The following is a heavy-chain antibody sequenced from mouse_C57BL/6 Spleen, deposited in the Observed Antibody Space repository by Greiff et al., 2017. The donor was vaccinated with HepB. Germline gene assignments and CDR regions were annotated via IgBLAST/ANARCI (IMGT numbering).Heavy chain of an antibody. V-gene: IGHV5-16*01. Sequence: EVNVVESEGGLVQPGSSMKLSCTASGFTFSDYYMAWVRQVPEKGLEWVANINYDGSSTYYLDSLKSRFIISRDNAKNILYLQMSSLKSEDTATYYCARDRGYYGSRPYWYFDVWGTGTTVTVSS. CDR3: ARDRGYYGSRPYWYFDV. CDR1: GFTFSDYY. D-gene: IGHD1-1*01. J-gene: IGHJ1*03. CDR2: INYDGSST.